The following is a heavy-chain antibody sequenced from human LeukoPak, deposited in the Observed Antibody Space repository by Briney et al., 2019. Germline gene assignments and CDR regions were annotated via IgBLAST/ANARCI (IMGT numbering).Heavy chain of an antibody. J-gene: IGHJ2*01. V-gene: IGHV3-23*01. CDR3: AKDSSGWYERFWYFDL. CDR1: GFTFSSYA. CDR2: ISGSGGST. Sequence: GGSLRLSCAASGFTFSSYAMSWVRQAPGKGLEWVSAISGSGGSTYYADSVKGRFTISRDNSKNTLYLQMNSLRAEDTAVYYCAKDSSGWYERFWYFDLWGRGTLVTVSS. D-gene: IGHD6-19*01.